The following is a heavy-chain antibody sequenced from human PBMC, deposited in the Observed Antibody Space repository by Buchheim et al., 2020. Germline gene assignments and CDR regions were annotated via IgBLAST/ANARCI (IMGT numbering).Heavy chain of an antibody. J-gene: IGHJ4*02. CDR2: IYYSGST. Sequence: QVQLQESGPGLVKPSGTLSLTCTVSGGSISSSSYYWGWIRQPPGKGLEWIGSIYYSGSTYYNPSLKSRVTISVDTSKNQFSLKLSSVTAADTAVYYCARQGLAVAGTGSVDYWGQGTL. CDR3: ARQGLAVAGTGSVDY. V-gene: IGHV4-39*01. D-gene: IGHD6-19*01. CDR1: GGSISSSSYY.